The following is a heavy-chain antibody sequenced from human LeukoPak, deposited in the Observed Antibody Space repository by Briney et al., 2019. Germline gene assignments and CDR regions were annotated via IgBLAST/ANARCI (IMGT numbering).Heavy chain of an antibody. J-gene: IGHJ4*02. CDR2: ISGSGGST. V-gene: IGHV3-23*01. Sequence: GGSLRLSCAASGFTFSSYAMSWVRQAPGKGLEWVSAISGSGGSTYYADSVKGRFTISRDNSKNTLHLQMNSLRAEDTAVYYCAKLRGVGGIFDYWGQGTLVTVSS. CDR3: AKLRGVGGIFDY. D-gene: IGHD3-10*01. CDR1: GFTFSSYA.